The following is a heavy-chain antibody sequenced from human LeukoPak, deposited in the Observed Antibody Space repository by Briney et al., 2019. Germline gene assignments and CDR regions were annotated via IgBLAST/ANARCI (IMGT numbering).Heavy chain of an antibody. CDR2: ISSSSSTI. CDR1: GFTFSSYS. Sequence: GGSLRLSCAAAGFTFSSYSMNWVRQAPGKGLEWVSYISSSSSTIYYADSVKGRFTISRDNSKNTLYLQMNSLRAEDTAVYYCAKDTCSSTSCSFDYWGQGTLVTVSS. D-gene: IGHD2-2*01. V-gene: IGHV3-48*01. J-gene: IGHJ4*02. CDR3: AKDTCSSTSCSFDY.